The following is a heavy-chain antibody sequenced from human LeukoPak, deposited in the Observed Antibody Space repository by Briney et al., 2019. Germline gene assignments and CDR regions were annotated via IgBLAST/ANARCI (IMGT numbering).Heavy chain of an antibody. V-gene: IGHV3-48*03. D-gene: IGHD6-19*01. J-gene: IGHJ4*02. Sequence: PGASLRLSCAASGFTFSSYEMNWVRQAPGKGLEWVSYISSSGSTIYYADSVKGRFTISRDNAKNSLYLQMNSLRAEDTAVYYCARGGGQWLVRGDYWGQGTLVTVSS. CDR3: ARGGGQWLVRGDY. CDR1: GFTFSSYE. CDR2: ISSSGSTI.